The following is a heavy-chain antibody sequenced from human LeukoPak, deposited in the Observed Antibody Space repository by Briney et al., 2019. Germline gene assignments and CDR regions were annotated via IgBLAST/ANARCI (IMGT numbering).Heavy chain of an antibody. CDR1: GFDFGAYE. CDR2: IAGSDTTT. D-gene: IGHD3-16*02. J-gene: IGHJ5*02. Sequence: GGSLRLSCAASGFDFGAYEMNWVRQAPGKGLEWVSYIAGSDTTTYYADSVKGRFTISRDNAKNSLYLQMNSLRAEDTALYYCTPLVYHLAPWGQGTLVTVSS. V-gene: IGHV3-48*03. CDR3: TPLVYHLAP.